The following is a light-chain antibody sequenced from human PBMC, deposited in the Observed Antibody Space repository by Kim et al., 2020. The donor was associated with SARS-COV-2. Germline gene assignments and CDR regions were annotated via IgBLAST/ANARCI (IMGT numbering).Light chain of an antibody. CDR3: QQYNNWPPIT. J-gene: IGKJ5*01. CDR2: GAS. Sequence: SPGARATPSCRASQSVSSNLPWYQQKPGQARRLLIYGASTRATGIPARFSGSGSGTEFTLTISSLQSEDFAVYYCQQYNNWPPITFGQGTRLEIK. V-gene: IGKV3-15*01. CDR1: QSVSSN.